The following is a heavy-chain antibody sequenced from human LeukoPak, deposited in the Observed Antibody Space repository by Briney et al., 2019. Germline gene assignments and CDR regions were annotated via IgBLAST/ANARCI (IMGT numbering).Heavy chain of an antibody. CDR2: VGPNTGGT. CDR1: GYTFIDYY. V-gene: IGHV1-2*02. Sequence: ASVKVSCKASGYTFIDYYIHWVRQAPGQGLEWMGWVGPNTGGTYYAQTFQGRVTMTSAASISTVYVELTSLTYDDTAVYYCARGSRFHPQNWFDPWGQGTLITVSS. D-gene: IGHD3-10*01. J-gene: IGHJ5*02. CDR3: ARGSRFHPQNWFDP.